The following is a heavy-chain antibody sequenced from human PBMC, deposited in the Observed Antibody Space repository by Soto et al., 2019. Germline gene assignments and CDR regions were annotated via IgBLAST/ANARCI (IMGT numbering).Heavy chain of an antibody. CDR1: GYTFTSYY. V-gene: IGHV1-46*01. J-gene: IGHJ5*02. D-gene: IGHD3-16*01. Sequence: ASVKVSCKASGYTFTSYYMHWVRQAPGQGLEWMGIINPSGGSTSYAQKFQGRVTMTRDTSTSTVYMELSSLRSEDTAVYYCARAGYLTPGGGWFDPWGQGTLVTVSS. CDR3: ARAGYLTPGGGWFDP. CDR2: INPSGGST.